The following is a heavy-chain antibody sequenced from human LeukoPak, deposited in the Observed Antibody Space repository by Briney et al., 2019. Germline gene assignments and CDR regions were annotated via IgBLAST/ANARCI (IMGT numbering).Heavy chain of an antibody. CDR3: ARTTEADSGSYLGDY. D-gene: IGHD1-26*01. V-gene: IGHV1-46*01. J-gene: IGHJ4*02. CDR2: INPSGGST. CDR1: GYTFTSYY. Sequence: ASVKVSCKASGYTFTSYYMHWVRQAPGQGLEWMGIINPSGGSTSYAQKFQGRVTMARDTSTSTVYMELSSLRSEDTAVYYCARTTEADSGSYLGDYWGQGTLVTVSS.